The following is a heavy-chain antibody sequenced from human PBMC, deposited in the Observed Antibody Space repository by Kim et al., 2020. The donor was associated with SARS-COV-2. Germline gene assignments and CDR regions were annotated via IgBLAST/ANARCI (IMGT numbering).Heavy chain of an antibody. CDR1: GFNFRNYA. V-gene: IGHV3-23*01. CDR3: ARALRDCSGGSCFFKWFDP. Sequence: GGSLRLSCAVSGFNFRNYAMSWVRQVPGKGLEWVLGISSSGRSTYYADSVKGRFTISRDNSNSTLYVQMDSLRVEDTAVYYCARALRDCSGGSCFFKWFDPWGQGTLVTVSS. D-gene: IGHD2-15*01. CDR2: ISSSGRST. J-gene: IGHJ5*02.